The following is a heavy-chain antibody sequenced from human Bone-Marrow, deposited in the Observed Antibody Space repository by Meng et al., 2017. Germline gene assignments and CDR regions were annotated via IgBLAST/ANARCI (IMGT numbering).Heavy chain of an antibody. CDR1: GYTFAAYW. Sequence: GQLVKAGGGVKKPGASVNLSCKPSGYTFAAYWIHWVRQAPGQGLEWMGRINPISDDTHYAQKFHDRVTMTSDTSISTAYMELSRLRSDDTAVYYCVRDEDISAAGYLFGDYWGQGTLVTVSS. CDR3: VRDEDISAAGYLFGDY. D-gene: IGHD6-13*01. CDR2: INPISDDT. V-gene: IGHV1-2*06. J-gene: IGHJ4*02.